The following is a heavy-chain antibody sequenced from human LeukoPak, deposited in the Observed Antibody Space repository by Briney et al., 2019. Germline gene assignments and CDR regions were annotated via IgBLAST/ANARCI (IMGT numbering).Heavy chain of an antibody. CDR3: ARGKAAAGGWFDP. CDR2: IYHSGST. V-gene: IGHV4-34*01. Sequence: SETLSLTCAVYGGSFSGYYWSWVRQPPGKGLEWIGYIYHSGSTYYNPSLKSRVTISVDRSKNQFSLKLSSVTAADTAVYYCARGKAAAGGWFDPWGQGTLVTVSS. J-gene: IGHJ5*02. CDR1: GGSFSGYY. D-gene: IGHD6-13*01.